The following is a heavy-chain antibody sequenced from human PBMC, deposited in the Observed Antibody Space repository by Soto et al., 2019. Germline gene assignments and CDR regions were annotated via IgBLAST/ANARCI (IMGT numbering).Heavy chain of an antibody. Sequence: GGSLRLSCAASGFTFSSYGMHWVRQAPGKGLEWVAVISYDGSNKYYADSVKGRFTISRDNSKNTLYLQMNSLRAEDTAVYYCAKEERTGRFDYWGQGTLVTVSS. D-gene: IGHD1-1*01. V-gene: IGHV3-30*18. J-gene: IGHJ4*02. CDR1: GFTFSSYG. CDR2: ISYDGSNK. CDR3: AKEERTGRFDY.